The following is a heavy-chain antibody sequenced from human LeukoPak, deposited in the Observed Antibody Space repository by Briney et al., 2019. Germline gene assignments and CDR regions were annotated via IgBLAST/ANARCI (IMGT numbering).Heavy chain of an antibody. CDR2: LGVGSGNT. CDR3: AAAYIGGAMVTNGFDI. D-gene: IGHD5-18*01. CDR1: GFSFSNSA. Sequence: SVKVSCKASGFSFSNSAVQWVRRARGQRLEWIGWLGVGSGNTIYVQKFQERVTIPRDMSTSTAYMELSSLRSEDTAVYYCAAAYIGGAMVTNGFDIWGQGTMVTVSS. J-gene: IGHJ3*02. V-gene: IGHV1-58*01.